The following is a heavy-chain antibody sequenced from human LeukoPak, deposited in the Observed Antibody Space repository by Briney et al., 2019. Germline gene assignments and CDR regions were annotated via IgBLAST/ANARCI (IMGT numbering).Heavy chain of an antibody. CDR3: ARAPRTKGIAAAGTGNYFDY. CDR2: IYHSGGT. D-gene: IGHD6-13*01. CDR1: GGSISSGGYS. J-gene: IGHJ4*02. Sequence: ASETLSLTCAVSGGSISSGGYSWSWIRRPPGKGLGWLGYIYHSGGTYYNPSLKSRVTISVDRSKNQFSLKLSSVTAADTAVYYCARAPRTKGIAAAGTGNYFDYWGQGTLVTVSS. V-gene: IGHV4-30-2*01.